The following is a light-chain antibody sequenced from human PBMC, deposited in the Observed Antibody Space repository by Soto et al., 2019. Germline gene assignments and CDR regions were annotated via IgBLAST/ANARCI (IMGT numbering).Light chain of an antibody. CDR3: CSYAGSFTYV. CDR2: EGT. V-gene: IGLV2-23*01. CDR1: SSDVGSGSHNL. J-gene: IGLJ1*01. Sequence: QSALTQPASVSGSPGQSITISCTGTSSDVGSGSHNLVSWYQQRPGKAPKVMIYEGTKRPSGVSNRFSGSKSGNTASLTISGLQAEDEAYYYCCSYAGSFTYVFGTGTKLTVL.